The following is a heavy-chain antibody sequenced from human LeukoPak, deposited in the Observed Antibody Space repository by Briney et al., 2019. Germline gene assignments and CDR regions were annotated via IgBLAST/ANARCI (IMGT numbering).Heavy chain of an antibody. CDR1: GFTFSSYG. V-gene: IGHV3-30*18. Sequence: GGSLRLSCAASGFTFSSYGMHWVRQAPGKGLEWVAVISYDGSNKYYADSVKGRFTISRDNSKNTLYLQMNSLRAEDTAVCYCAKGPAKRGYGDYWGQGTLVTVSS. CDR2: ISYDGSNK. J-gene: IGHJ4*02. CDR3: AKGPAKRGYGDY. D-gene: IGHD5-12*01.